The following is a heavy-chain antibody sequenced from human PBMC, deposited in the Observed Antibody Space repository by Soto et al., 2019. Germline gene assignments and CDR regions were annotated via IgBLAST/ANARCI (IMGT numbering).Heavy chain of an antibody. J-gene: IGHJ4*02. CDR3: TRDMDYGDRAFGDY. D-gene: IGHD4-17*01. CDR1: GFTFSSFA. CDR2: ISYDGSKK. V-gene: IGHV3-30*04. Sequence: SGGSLRLSCAASGFTFSSFAMYWVRQAPGEGLEWLAVISYDGSKKYYADSVRGRFTISRDNSENTLYLQMNGLRSEDTAVYYCTRDMDYGDRAFGDYWGQGTLVTVSS.